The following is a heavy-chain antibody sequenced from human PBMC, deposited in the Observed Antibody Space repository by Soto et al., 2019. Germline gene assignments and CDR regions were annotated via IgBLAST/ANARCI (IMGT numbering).Heavy chain of an antibody. CDR3: ARIEGYYSPLDY. V-gene: IGHV5-10-1*01. CDR2: IDPSDSYT. CDR1: GYSFTSYW. D-gene: IGHD3-22*01. J-gene: IGHJ4*02. Sequence: PGESLKISCKGSGYSFTSYWISWVRQMPGKGLEWMGRIDPSDSYTNYSPSFQGHVTISADKSISTAYLQWSSLKASDTAMYYCARIEGYYSPLDYWGQGTLVTVSS.